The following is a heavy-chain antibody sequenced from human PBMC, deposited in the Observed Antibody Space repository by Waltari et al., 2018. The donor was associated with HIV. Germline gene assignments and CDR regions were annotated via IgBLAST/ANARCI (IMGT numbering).Heavy chain of an antibody. Sequence: QLPLVQSRAGAVQPGTSLSLACAASGSPFSRSAMHWERQAPGKGREWVAAITYHGAKEYYADSVRRRFTISRDNSKPTLYLQMNSLRAEDTAVYYCAGGYYYSLLTGYLYPFDYWGQGTLVTVSS. CDR1: GSPFSRSA. V-gene: IGHV3-30-3*01. D-gene: IGHD3-9*01. J-gene: IGHJ4*02. CDR3: AGGYYYSLLTGYLYPFDY. CDR2: ITYHGAKE.